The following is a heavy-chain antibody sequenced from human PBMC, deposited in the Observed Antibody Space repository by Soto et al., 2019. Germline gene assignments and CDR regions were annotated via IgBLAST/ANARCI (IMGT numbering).Heavy chain of an antibody. D-gene: IGHD5-18*01. CDR1: GGSISSYY. Sequence: SETLSLTCTVSGGSISSYYWSWIRQPPGKGLEWIGYIYYSGSTNYNPSLKSRVTISVDTSKNQFSLKLSSVTAADTAVYYCARYSYGNNWFDPWGQRTLVTVSS. J-gene: IGHJ5*02. V-gene: IGHV4-59*01. CDR3: ARYSYGNNWFDP. CDR2: IYYSGST.